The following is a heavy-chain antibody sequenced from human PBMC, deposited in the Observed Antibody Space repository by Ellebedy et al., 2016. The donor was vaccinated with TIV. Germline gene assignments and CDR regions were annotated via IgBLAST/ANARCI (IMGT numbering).Heavy chain of an antibody. CDR3: ARHTYGSYDWDS. CDR1: GGSISSCSYY. Sequence: MPSETLSLTCTVSGGSISSCSYYWGWIRQPPGKGLAWLGCIYYSGNTYYNPSLKYRVTISIETSKDQFSLKLSSVAAADTAVYYCARHTYGSYDWDSWGQGIMVTVSS. J-gene: IGHJ4*02. CDR2: IYYSGNT. V-gene: IGHV4-39*01. D-gene: IGHD5-12*01.